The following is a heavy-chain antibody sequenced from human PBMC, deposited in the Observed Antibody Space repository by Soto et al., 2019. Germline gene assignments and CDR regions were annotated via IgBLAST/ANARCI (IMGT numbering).Heavy chain of an antibody. V-gene: IGHV3-11*06. D-gene: IGHD6-19*01. J-gene: IGHJ4*02. CDR2: ISSSSSYT. CDR1: GFTISDYD. Sequence: NPGESLRLSCAASGFTISDYDMSWIRHAPGKGLEWVSYISSSSSYTNYADSVKGRFTISRDNAKNSLYLQMNSLRAEDTAVYYCARHLSPGIAVAGIDYWGQGTLVTVSS. CDR3: ARHLSPGIAVAGIDY.